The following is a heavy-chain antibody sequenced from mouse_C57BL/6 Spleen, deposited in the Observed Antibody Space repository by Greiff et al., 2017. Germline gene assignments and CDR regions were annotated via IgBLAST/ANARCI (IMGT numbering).Heavy chain of an antibody. CDR2: IYPGDGDT. D-gene: IGHD1-1*01. CDR1: GYAFSSYW. J-gene: IGHJ4*01. CDR3: ARFGITTVVATNAMDY. Sequence: QVQLQQSGAELVKPGASVKISCKASGYAFSSYWMNWVKQRPGKGLEWIGQIYPGDGDTNYNGKFKGKATLTADKSSSTAYMQLSSLTSEDSAVYFCARFGITTVVATNAMDYWGQGTSVTVSS. V-gene: IGHV1-80*01.